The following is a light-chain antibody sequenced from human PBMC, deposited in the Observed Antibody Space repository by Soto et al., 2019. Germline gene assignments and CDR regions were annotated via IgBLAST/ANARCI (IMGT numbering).Light chain of an antibody. Sequence: EIVLTQSPGTLSLSPGEGATLSCRASQSVSSSSLTWYQQKRGQAPRLLIYAASTRATGIPDRFSCSGSGTDFTLTISRLEPEDVAVYYCNQYHSAFTFGGGTKVEIK. CDR1: QSVSSSS. J-gene: IGKJ4*01. CDR3: NQYHSAFT. V-gene: IGKV3-20*01. CDR2: AAS.